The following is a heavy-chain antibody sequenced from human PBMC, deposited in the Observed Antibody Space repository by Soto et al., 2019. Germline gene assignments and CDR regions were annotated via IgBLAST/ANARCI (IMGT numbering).Heavy chain of an antibody. CDR3: ASSTRSDAFDL. CDR1: GFTFSGYD. J-gene: IGHJ3*01. V-gene: IGHV3-30*03. Sequence: LRLSCAVSGFTFSGYDVHWFRQAPGKGLEWEAVISYDGSTKYYADSVKGRFTISRDNSKNTLFLQMNSLRVEDTAVYYCASSTRSDAFDLWGQGTMVTVSS. CDR2: ISYDGSTK.